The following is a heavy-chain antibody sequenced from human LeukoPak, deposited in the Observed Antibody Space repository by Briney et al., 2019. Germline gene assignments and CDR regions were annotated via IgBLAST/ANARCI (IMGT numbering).Heavy chain of an antibody. CDR3: ARGPRGYKVDY. V-gene: IGHV4-38-2*02. CDR1: GYSISSGYY. J-gene: IGHJ4*02. CDR2: IYHSGST. Sequence: SETLSLTCTVSGYSISSGYYWGWIRQPPGKGLEWIGSIYHSGSTYYNPSLKSRVTISVDTSKNQFSLKLSSVTAADTAVYYCARGPRGYKVDYWGQGTLVTVSS. D-gene: IGHD5-12*01.